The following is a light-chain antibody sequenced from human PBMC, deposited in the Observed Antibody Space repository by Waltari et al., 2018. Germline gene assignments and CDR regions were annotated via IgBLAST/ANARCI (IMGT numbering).Light chain of an antibody. V-gene: IGKV4-1*01. Sequence: DIVMTQSPDSLAVSLGERATINCKASQSVLYTANNKNFLTWYQQKPGQPPKLLIYWASTRESGVPDLFSGSGSGTDFTLTISSLQAEDVAVYYCQQFHSTPVTFGQGTKLEIK. CDR1: QSVLYTANNKNF. J-gene: IGKJ2*01. CDR2: WAS. CDR3: QQFHSTPVT.